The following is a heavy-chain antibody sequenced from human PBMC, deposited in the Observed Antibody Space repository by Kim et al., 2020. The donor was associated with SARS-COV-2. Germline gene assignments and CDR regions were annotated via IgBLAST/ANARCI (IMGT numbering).Heavy chain of an antibody. CDR1: GFTFSSYS. CDR3: ARENYDFWSIDF. Sequence: GGSLRLSCAASGFTFSSYSMNWVRQAPGKGLEWVSCLGTSSSTIYYTDSVKGRFTISRDNAKNSLYLQMNSLRDEDTAVYYCARENYDFWSIDFWGQGTL. V-gene: IGHV3-48*02. J-gene: IGHJ4*02. D-gene: IGHD3-3*01. CDR2: LGTSSSTI.